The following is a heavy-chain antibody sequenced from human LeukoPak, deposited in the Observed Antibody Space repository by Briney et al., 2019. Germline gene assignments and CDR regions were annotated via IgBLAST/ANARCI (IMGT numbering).Heavy chain of an antibody. CDR3: ARYGRAGATVGKDY. D-gene: IGHD1-26*01. CDR2: INPNSGGT. J-gene: IGHJ4*02. CDR1: GYTFTGYY. Sequence: ASVKVSCKASGYTFTGYYMHWVRQAPGQGVEGMGWINPNSGGTNYAQKFQGRVTMTRDTSISTAYMELSRLRSDDTAVYYCARYGRAGATVGKDYWGQGTLVTVSS. V-gene: IGHV1-2*02.